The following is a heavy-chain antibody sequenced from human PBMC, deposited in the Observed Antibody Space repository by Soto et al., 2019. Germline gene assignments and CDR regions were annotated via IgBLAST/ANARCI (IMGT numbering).Heavy chain of an antibody. D-gene: IGHD2-15*01. CDR1: GGSISSYY. CDR2: IYYSGST. J-gene: IGHJ3*02. CDR3: ARDLGYCSGGSCHHDAFDI. Sequence: PSETLSLTCTVSGGSISSYYWSWIRQPPGKGLEWIGYIYYSGSTNYNPSLKSRVTISADTSKNQFSLKLSSVTAADTAVYYCARDLGYCSGGSCHHDAFDIWGQGTMVTVSS. V-gene: IGHV4-59*01.